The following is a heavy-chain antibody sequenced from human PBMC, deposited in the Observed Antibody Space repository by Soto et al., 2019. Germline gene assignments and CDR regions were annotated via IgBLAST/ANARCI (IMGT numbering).Heavy chain of an antibody. D-gene: IGHD2-15*01. CDR3: AREKVADDAFDI. CDR1: GYTFTSYA. Sequence: GASVKVSCKASGYTFTSYAMHWVRQAPGQGLEWMGWINPNSGGTNYAQKFQGWVTMTRDTSISTAYMELSRLRSDDTAVYYCAREKVADDAFDIWGQGTMVTVSS. J-gene: IGHJ3*02. V-gene: IGHV1-2*04. CDR2: INPNSGGT.